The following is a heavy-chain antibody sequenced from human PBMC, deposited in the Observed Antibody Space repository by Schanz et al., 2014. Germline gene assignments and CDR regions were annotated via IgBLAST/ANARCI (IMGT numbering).Heavy chain of an antibody. Sequence: EVQLLESGGGLVQPGGSLRLSCAVSGFTFSSSAMSWVRQAPGKGLEWVSTISGGGGGYRPYADSVKGRFTISRDNSKNTLYLQMNSLRAEDTAVYYCARDRWDWNNAFDIWGQGTMVTVSS. CDR3: ARDRWDWNNAFDI. J-gene: IGHJ3*02. D-gene: IGHD1-1*01. V-gene: IGHV3-23*01. CDR2: ISGGGGGYR. CDR1: GFTFSSSA.